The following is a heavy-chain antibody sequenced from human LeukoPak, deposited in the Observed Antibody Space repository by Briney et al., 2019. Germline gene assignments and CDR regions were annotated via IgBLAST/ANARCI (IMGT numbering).Heavy chain of an antibody. V-gene: IGHV4-30-4*01. D-gene: IGHD3-22*01. CDR2: IYYSGST. J-gene: IGHJ5*02. CDR1: GGSISSGDYY. CDR3: ARAGETYYYDSSGYFDNWFDP. Sequence: PSQTLSLTCTVSGGSISSGDYYWSWIRQPPGKSLEWIGYIYYSGSTCYNPSLKSRVTISVDTSKNQFSLKLSSVTAADTAVYYCARAGETYYYDSSGYFDNWFDPWGQGTLVTVSS.